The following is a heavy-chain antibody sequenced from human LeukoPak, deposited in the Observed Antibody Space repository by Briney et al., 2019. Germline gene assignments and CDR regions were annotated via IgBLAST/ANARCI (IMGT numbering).Heavy chain of an antibody. CDR2: ISYDGSNK. CDR1: GFTFSSYG. CDR3: AKDKRYDSSGYYPYYFDY. V-gene: IGHV3-30*18. D-gene: IGHD3-22*01. J-gene: IGHJ4*02. Sequence: TGGSLRLSCAASGFTFSSYGMRWVRQAPGKGLEWVAVISYDGSNKYYADSVKGRFTISRDNSKNTLYLQMNSLRAEDTAVYYCAKDKRYDSSGYYPYYFDYWGQGTLVTVSS.